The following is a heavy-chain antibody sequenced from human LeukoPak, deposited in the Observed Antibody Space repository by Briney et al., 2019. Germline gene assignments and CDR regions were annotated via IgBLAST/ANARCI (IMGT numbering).Heavy chain of an antibody. CDR3: ARILRGVAAAGRGSFDP. CDR2: IYYSGST. D-gene: IGHD6-13*01. V-gene: IGHV4-59*08. Sequence: SETLSLTCTVSGGSISSYYWSWIRQPPGKGLEWIGYIYYSGSTNYNPSLKSRVTISVDTSKNQFSLKLSSVTAADTAVYYCARILRGVAAAGRGSFDPWGQGTLVTVSS. CDR1: GGSISSYY. J-gene: IGHJ5*02.